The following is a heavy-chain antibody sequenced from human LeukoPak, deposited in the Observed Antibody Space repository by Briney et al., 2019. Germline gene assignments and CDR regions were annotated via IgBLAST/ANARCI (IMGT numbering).Heavy chain of an antibody. CDR2: IIPVFGTA. Sequence: SVKVSCKASGGTFSSYTINWVRQAPGQGLEWMGGIIPVFGTANYVQKFQGRVTITADESTSTAYMELSRLESGDTAVYYCTREGVYAPDPSSYHRDAFDIWGQGTVVIVSS. J-gene: IGHJ3*02. CDR3: TREGVYAPDPSSYHRDAFDI. V-gene: IGHV1-69*13. CDR1: GGTFSSYT. D-gene: IGHD3-16*02.